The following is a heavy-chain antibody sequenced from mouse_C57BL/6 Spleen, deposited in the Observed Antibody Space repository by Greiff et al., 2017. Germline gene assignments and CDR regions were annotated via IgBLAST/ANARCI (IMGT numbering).Heavy chain of an antibody. Sequence: QVQLQQPGAELVQPGASVKLSCKASGYTFTSYWMHWVKQRPGQGLEWIGLIHPNSGSTNYNEKFTSKATLTVAKSSSTAYMQRSSLTSEDSAVYYCARRYGSSLPYWYFDVWGTGTTVTVSS. CDR3: ARRYGSSLPYWYFDV. D-gene: IGHD1-1*01. V-gene: IGHV1-64*01. CDR1: GYTFTSYW. J-gene: IGHJ1*03. CDR2: IHPNSGST.